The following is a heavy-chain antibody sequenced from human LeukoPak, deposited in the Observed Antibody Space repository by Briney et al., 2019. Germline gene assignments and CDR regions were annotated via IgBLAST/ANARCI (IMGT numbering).Heavy chain of an antibody. CDR3: ARRVPGRSGNWFDP. CDR2: MNYGGST. V-gene: IGHV4-39*01. CDR1: GFTFSSYW. J-gene: IGHJ5*02. D-gene: IGHD2-2*01. Sequence: GSLRLSCAASGFTFSSYWMSWVRQPPGKGLEWIGSMNYGGSTHDNPSLKSRVTISVDTSKNQVSLKLSSVTAADTAVYYCARRVPGRSGNWFDPWGQGTLVTVSS.